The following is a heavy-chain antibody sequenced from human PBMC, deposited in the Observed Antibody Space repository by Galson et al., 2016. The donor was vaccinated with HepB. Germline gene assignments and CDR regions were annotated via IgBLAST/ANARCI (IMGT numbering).Heavy chain of an antibody. J-gene: IGHJ6*03. Sequence: NWIRQPPGKGLEWIGGINPSGSTNYNPSLKSRVTISADTSKLQFSLKLSSVTAADTAVYYCSLADYYDSSGDPLYYYLDVWGKGTTVTVSS. V-gene: IGHV4-34*01. CDR2: INPSGST. CDR3: SLADYYDSSGDPLYYYLDV. D-gene: IGHD3-22*01.